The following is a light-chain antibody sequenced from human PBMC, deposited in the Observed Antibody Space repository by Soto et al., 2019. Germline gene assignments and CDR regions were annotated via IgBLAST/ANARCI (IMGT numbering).Light chain of an antibody. CDR2: AAS. CDR1: QGISNY. V-gene: IGKV1-27*01. Sequence: DIQMTQPPSSLSASVGDRVTITCRACQGISNYLAWYHQKQGKVPKIQIYAASTLQSGVPSRFSGSGSGTDFTLTISSLQHEDVATYYCQKDNSAPFTDGRGNKVVIK. CDR3: QKDNSAPFT. J-gene: IGKJ3*01.